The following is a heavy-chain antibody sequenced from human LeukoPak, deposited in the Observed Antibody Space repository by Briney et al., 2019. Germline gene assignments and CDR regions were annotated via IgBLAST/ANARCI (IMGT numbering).Heavy chain of an antibody. V-gene: IGHV4-59*01. J-gene: IGHJ3*02. Sequence: KPSETLSLTCTVSCSSISSYYWTWIRQPPGKGLEWIGNTYYGGSNNYNPSLKSRATISIDTSKNQFALKLSSVTAADTAVYYCARELRDSYGHAFDIWGQGTMVTVSS. D-gene: IGHD5-18*01. CDR3: ARELRDSYGHAFDI. CDR2: TYYGGSN. CDR1: CSSISSYY.